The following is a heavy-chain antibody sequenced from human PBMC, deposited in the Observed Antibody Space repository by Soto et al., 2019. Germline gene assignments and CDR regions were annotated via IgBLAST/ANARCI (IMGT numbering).Heavy chain of an antibody. Sequence: SGPTLVNPTQTLTLTCTFSGFSLSTSGMCVSWIRQPPGKALEWLALIDWDDDKYYSTPLKTRLTISKDTSKNQVVLTMTNMDPVDTATYYCARISAAAGAYYYYGMDVWGQGTTVTVSS. CDR3: ARISAAAGAYYYYGMDV. CDR2: IDWDDDK. CDR1: GFSLSTSGMC. J-gene: IGHJ6*02. V-gene: IGHV2-70*01. D-gene: IGHD6-13*01.